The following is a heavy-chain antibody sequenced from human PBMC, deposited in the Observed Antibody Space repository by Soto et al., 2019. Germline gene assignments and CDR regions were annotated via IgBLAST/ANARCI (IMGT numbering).Heavy chain of an antibody. Sequence: QVQLVESGGGVVQPGQCLRLSCEASGFTFNIYGMHWVRRAPGKGLEWVAVISYDGSKKFYADSAKGRFTVSRDSSKNTXXLQMNSLRAEDTAVYYCAKGGGDGYYDSSGYSFDHWGQGTLVTVSS. V-gene: IGHV3-30*18. CDR2: ISYDGSKK. CDR3: AKGGGDGYYDSSGYSFDH. J-gene: IGHJ4*02. CDR1: GFTFNIYG. D-gene: IGHD3-22*01.